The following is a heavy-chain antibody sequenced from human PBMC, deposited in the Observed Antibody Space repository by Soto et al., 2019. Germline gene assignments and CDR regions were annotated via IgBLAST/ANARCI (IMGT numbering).Heavy chain of an antibody. J-gene: IGHJ3*02. CDR1: GYTFTSYY. Sequence: ASVKVSCKASGYTFTSYYMHWVRQAPGQGLEWMGIINPSGGSTSYAQKNQGRVTMTRDTSTSTVYMELSSLRSEDTAVYYCASHVGLRDAFDIWGQGTMVTVSS. CDR3: ASHVGLRDAFDI. V-gene: IGHV1-46*03. CDR2: INPSGGST.